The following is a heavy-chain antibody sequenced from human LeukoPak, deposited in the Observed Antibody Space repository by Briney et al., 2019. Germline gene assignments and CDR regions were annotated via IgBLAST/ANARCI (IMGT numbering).Heavy chain of an antibody. V-gene: IGHV3-30*19. CDR2: IWYDGSNK. CDR1: GLTFSSYG. D-gene: IGHD3-10*01. J-gene: IGHJ4*02. Sequence: TGGSLRLSCAASGLTFSSYGMHWVRQAPGKGLEWVAVIWYDGSNKYYADSVKGRFTISRDNSKNTLYLQMNSLRAEDTAVYYCASSRHGSGSIGYWGQGTLVTVSS. CDR3: ASSRHGSGSIGY.